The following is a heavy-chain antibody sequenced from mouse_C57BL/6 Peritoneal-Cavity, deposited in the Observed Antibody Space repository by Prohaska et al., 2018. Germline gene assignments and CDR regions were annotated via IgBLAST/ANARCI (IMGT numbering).Heavy chain of an antibody. CDR1: GYTFTSYW. CDR3: APDGYYPFAY. V-gene: IGHV1-64*01. CDR2: IHPNSGST. Sequence: AELVKPGASVKLSRKASGYTFTSYWMHWVKHRPGQGLEWIGMIHPNSGSTNYNEKFKSKATLTVDKSSSTAYMQLSSLTSEDSAVYYCAPDGYYPFAYWGQGTLVTVSA. J-gene: IGHJ3*01. D-gene: IGHD2-3*01.